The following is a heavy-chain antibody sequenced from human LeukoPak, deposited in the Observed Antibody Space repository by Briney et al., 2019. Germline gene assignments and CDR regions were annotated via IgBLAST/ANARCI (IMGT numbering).Heavy chain of an antibody. J-gene: IGHJ4*02. V-gene: IGHV3-23*01. CDR2: ISGSGGNT. Sequence: GGSLRLSCAASGFTFRSYAMTWVRQAPGKGLEWVSGISGSGGNTYHADSVKGRFTISRDNSKNTLYLEMNSLRAEDTAVYYCAKDPLFGDYLSPGPYWGQGTLVTVSS. D-gene: IGHD4-17*01. CDR3: AKDPLFGDYLSPGPY. CDR1: GFTFRSYA.